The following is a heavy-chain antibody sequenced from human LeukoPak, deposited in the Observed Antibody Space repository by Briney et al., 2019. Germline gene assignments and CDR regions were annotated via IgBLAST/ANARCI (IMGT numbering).Heavy chain of an antibody. V-gene: IGHV5-51*01. J-gene: IGHJ4*02. CDR1: GYSFTMYW. CDR3: ARLSYDFWSGYPYGFDY. Sequence: GESLKISCKGSGYSFTMYWIGWVRQMPGKGLEWMGVIYPGDSDTRYSPPFQGQVTISADKSISTAYLQWSSLRASDTAMYYCARLSYDFWSGYPYGFDYWGQGTLVTVSS. D-gene: IGHD3-3*01. CDR2: IYPGDSDT.